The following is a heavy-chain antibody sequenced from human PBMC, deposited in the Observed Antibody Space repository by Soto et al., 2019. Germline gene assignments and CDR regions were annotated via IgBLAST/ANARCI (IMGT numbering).Heavy chain of an antibody. CDR2: INPNSGGT. D-gene: IGHD2-2*01. V-gene: IGHV1-2*02. J-gene: IGHJ6*02. CDR1: GYTFTGYY. Sequence: GASVKVSCKASGYTFTGYYMHWVRQAPGQGLEWMGWINPNSGGTNYAQKFQGRVTMTRDTSISTAYMELSRLRSDDTAVYYCERVRDIVVVPAAIPRDYYYYGMDVWGQGTTVTVSS. CDR3: ERVRDIVVVPAAIPRDYYYYGMDV.